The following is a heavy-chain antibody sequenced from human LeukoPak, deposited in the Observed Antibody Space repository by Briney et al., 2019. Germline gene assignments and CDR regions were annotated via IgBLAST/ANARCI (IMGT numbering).Heavy chain of an antibody. V-gene: IGHV3-30-3*01. CDR3: ARVPPYYGDYVSLDY. Sequence: GGSLRLSCAASGFTFTNYAMHWVRQAPGKGLEWVAVISYDGINKYYADSVRGRFTISRDNSKNTLYLQMNSLRAEDTAVYYCARVPPYYGDYVSLDYWGQGTLVTVSS. J-gene: IGHJ4*02. CDR2: ISYDGINK. CDR1: GFTFTNYA. D-gene: IGHD4-17*01.